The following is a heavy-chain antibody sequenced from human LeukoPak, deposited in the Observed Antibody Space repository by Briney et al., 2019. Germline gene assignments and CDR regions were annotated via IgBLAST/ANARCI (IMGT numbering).Heavy chain of an antibody. D-gene: IGHD6-19*01. CDR3: ARHRYVDSSGWHYYYYYYMDV. CDR2: INHSGST. CDR1: GGSFSGYY. J-gene: IGHJ6*03. Sequence: SETLSLTCAVYGGSFSGYYWSWIRQPPGKGLEWIGEINHSGSTNYNPSLKSRVIISVDTSKNQFSLKLSSVTAADTAVYYCARHRYVDSSGWHYYYYYYMDVWGKGTTVTISS. V-gene: IGHV4-34*01.